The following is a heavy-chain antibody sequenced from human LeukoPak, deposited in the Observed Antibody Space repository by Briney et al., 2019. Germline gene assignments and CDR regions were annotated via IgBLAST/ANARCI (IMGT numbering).Heavy chain of an antibody. CDR3: AREMEFRGYCSGGSCYQRLRAFDI. D-gene: IGHD2-15*01. CDR2: ISAYNGST. CDR1: GYTFTSYG. V-gene: IGHV1-18*01. Sequence: ASVKVSCKASGYTFTSYGISWVRQAPGQGLEWMGWISAYNGSTNYAQKLHGRVTMTTDTSTSTAYMELRSLRSDDTAVYYCAREMEFRGYCSGGSCYQRLRAFDIWGQGTMVTVSS. J-gene: IGHJ3*02.